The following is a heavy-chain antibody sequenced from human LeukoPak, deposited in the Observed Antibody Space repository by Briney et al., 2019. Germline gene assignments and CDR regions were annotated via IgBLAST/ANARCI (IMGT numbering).Heavy chain of an antibody. D-gene: IGHD5-18*01. CDR1: GGSISSYY. V-gene: IGHV4-59*12. Sequence: SETLSLTCTVSGGSISSYYWSWIRQPPGKGLEWIGYIYYSGSTNYNPSLKSRVTISVDTSKNQFSLKLSSVTAADTAVYYCARDGVSHSYGSPFDYWGQGTLVTVSS. J-gene: IGHJ4*02. CDR3: ARDGVSHSYGSPFDY. CDR2: IYYSGST.